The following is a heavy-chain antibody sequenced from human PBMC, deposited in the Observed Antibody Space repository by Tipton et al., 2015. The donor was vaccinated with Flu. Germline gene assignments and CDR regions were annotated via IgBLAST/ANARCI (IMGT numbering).Heavy chain of an antibody. J-gene: IGHJ5*02. CDR3: AKTYFDSSDSPDRFDP. CDR2: IYQSGTT. V-gene: IGHV4-59*08. Sequence: TLSLTCTVSGGSFTNYYWSWIRQPPGKGLEWIGSIYQSGTTYYNPSLKSRVTISVDTSRNQFSLKLSSVTAADTAVYYCAKTYFDSSDSPDRFDPWGQGTLVTVSS. D-gene: IGHD3-22*01. CDR1: GGSFTNYY.